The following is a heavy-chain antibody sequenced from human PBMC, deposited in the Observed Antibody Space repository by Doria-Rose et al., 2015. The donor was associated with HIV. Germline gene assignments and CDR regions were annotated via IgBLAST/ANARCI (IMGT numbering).Heavy chain of an antibody. D-gene: IGHD1-1*01. Sequence: QVQLQESGAGLVKPSETLSLTCAVFGGSFSGYYWSWIRQPPGKGLEWIGEINPSGSTNYKTSPKSRVTISLDTSKNLFSLKLSSVTAADTAVYYCARGLLRGGWNDVDYYYGMDVWGQGTTVTVSS. CDR3: ARGLLRGGWNDVDYYYGMDV. V-gene: IGHV4-34*01. CDR1: GGSFSGYY. J-gene: IGHJ6*02. CDR2: INPSGST.